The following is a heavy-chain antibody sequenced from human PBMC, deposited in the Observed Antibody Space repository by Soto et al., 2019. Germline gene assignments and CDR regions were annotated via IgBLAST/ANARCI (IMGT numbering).Heavy chain of an antibody. V-gene: IGHV4-39*02. CDR1: GGSISSSSYY. CDR2: IYYSGST. D-gene: IGHD6-6*01. Sequence: SETLSLTCTVSGGSISSSSYYWGWIRQPPGKGLEWIGSIYYSGSTYYNPSLKSRVTISVDTSKNQFSLKLSSVTAADTAVYYCARDRTSWQLSYWGQGTLVTVSS. CDR3: ARDRTSWQLSY. J-gene: IGHJ4*02.